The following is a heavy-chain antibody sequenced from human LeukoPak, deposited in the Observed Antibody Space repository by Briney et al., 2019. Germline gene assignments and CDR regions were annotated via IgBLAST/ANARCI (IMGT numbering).Heavy chain of an antibody. D-gene: IGHD3-16*01. CDR2: IYYSGST. Sequence: SETLSLTCTVSGGSISSYYWSWIRQPPGKGLEWIGYIYYSGSTNYNPSLKSRVTISVDTSKNQFSLKLSSVTAADTAVYYRARDFNGEGGLGFDYWGQGTLVTVSS. V-gene: IGHV4-59*01. J-gene: IGHJ4*02. CDR3: ARDFNGEGGLGFDY. CDR1: GGSISSYY.